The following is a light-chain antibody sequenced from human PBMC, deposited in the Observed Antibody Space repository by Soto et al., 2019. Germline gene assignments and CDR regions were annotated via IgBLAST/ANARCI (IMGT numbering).Light chain of an antibody. CDR1: ESISSY. CDR3: QQSYSTPRT. CDR2: GAS. V-gene: IGKV1-39*01. J-gene: IGKJ1*01. Sequence: DIQMTQSPSSLSASVGDRVTITCRASESISSYVNWYQQRPGKAPKVLIYGASSLQSGVPSRFSGSGSGTDFTLTISSLQPEDFATYYCQQSYSTPRTFGQGTKVEIK.